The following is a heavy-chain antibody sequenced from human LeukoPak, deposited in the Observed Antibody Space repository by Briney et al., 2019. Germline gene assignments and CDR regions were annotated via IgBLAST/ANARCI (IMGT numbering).Heavy chain of an antibody. CDR1: GGSISSGGYY. V-gene: IGHV4-31*03. D-gene: IGHD1-26*01. J-gene: IGHJ5*02. CDR3: ARKGGATQVYNWFDP. Sequence: SETLSLTCTVSGGSISSGGYYWSWIRQHPGKGLELIGYIYYSGSTYYTPSLKSRVTISVDTSKNQFALKPSSVTAADTAVYYCARKGGATQVYNWFDPWGQGTLVTVSS. CDR2: IYYSGST.